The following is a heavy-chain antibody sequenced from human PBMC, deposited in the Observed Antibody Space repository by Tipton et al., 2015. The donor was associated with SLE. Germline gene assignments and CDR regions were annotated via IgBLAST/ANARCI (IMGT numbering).Heavy chain of an antibody. CDR3: ARGHERYFDWLLKGDWFDP. J-gene: IGHJ5*02. D-gene: IGHD3-9*01. Sequence: TLSLTCTVSGGSISSSSYYWGWIRQPPGKGLEWIGSIYYSGSTYYNPSLKSRVTISVDTSKNQFSLKLSSVTAADTAVYYCARGHERYFDWLLKGDWFDPWGQGTLVTVSS. V-gene: IGHV4-39*07. CDR2: IYYSGST. CDR1: GGSISSSSYY.